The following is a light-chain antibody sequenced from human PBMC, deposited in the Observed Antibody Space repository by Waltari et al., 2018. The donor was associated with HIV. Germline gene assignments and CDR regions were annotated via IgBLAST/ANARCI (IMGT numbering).Light chain of an antibody. Sequence: SLLTQPPSVSGAPGQRVNISCSGGPSNIGGNSVNWDRQLPGTAPILLIYNNDQRPSSVPVRFSGSKSATSASLVISGLQSDDEADYYCATWDDTMSVVFGGGTRLTVL. V-gene: IGLV1-44*01. J-gene: IGLJ2*01. CDR1: PSNIGGNS. CDR3: ATWDDTMSVV. CDR2: NND.